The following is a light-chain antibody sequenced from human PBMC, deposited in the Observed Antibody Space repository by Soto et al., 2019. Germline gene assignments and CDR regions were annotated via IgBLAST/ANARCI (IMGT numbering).Light chain of an antibody. CDR3: SSYTSASTPLV. V-gene: IGLV2-14*01. Sequence: QSVLTQPASVSGSPGQSITISCTGTGSDVGGYNYVSWYQPHPGKAPKVMIYDVSNRPSGVSNRFSGSKSGNTASLTISGLQAEDEADYYCSSYTSASTPLVFGGGTQLTVL. J-gene: IGLJ2*01. CDR2: DVS. CDR1: GSDVGGYNY.